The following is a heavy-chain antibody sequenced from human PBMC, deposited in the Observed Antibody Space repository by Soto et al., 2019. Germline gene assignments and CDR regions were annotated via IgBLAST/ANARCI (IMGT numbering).Heavy chain of an antibody. CDR1: GGSISSYY. CDR3: ARDVHSTNWTGRWFDP. J-gene: IGHJ5*02. D-gene: IGHD6-13*01. V-gene: IGHV4-59*01. Sequence: SETLSLTCTISGGSISSYYWSWIRQTPGKGLEWIGYIYYSGSSSYNPSLKSRVTILLDRSKNQFSLKLSSVTAADTAVYYCARDVHSTNWTGRWFDPWGQGTLVTVSS. CDR2: IYYSGSS.